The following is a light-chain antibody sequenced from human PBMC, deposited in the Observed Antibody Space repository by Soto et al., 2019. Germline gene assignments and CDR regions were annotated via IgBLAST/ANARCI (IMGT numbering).Light chain of an antibody. CDR2: EVS. CDR1: SSDVGGYNY. CDR3: SSYAGSSTWV. J-gene: IGLJ3*02. V-gene: IGLV2-14*01. Sequence: QSALTQPASVSGSPGQSITISCTGTSSDVGGYNYVSWYQQQSGKAPKLMIHEVSNRPSGVSSRFSGSKSGNTASLTISGLQAEDEADYYCSSYAGSSTWVFGGGTKLTVL.